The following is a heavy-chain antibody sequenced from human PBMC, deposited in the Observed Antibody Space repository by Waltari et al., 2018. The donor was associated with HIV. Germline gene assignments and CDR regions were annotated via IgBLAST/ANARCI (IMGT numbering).Heavy chain of an antibody. J-gene: IGHJ3*02. CDR3: ARDRGKYYGSGTDAFDI. CDR1: GYTFSNYG. Sequence: QVQLVQSGAEVKKPGASVKVSCKASGYTFSNYGITWVRQAPGQGLEWMGWVTPYNGNTKYAPNVEDRVTMTTDTSTTTAYMELRSLRSDDTALYYCARDRGKYYGSGTDAFDIWGQGTMVTVSS. D-gene: IGHD3-10*01. CDR2: VTPYNGNT. V-gene: IGHV1-18*01.